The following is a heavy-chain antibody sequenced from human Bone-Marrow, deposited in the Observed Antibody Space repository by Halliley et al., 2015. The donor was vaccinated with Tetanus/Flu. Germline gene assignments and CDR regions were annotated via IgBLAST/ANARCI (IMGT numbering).Heavy chain of an antibody. V-gene: IGHV4-59*01. D-gene: IGHD4-17*01. CDR1: RGSISSYY. CDR3: ARDLGGDYAPHFDD. Sequence: TLSLTCTVSRGSISSYYWTWIRQPPGKGLEWIGYVFYTETTNYNPSLKSRVTMSLDMSKNQFSLSLTSVTAADTAVYYCARDLGGDYAPHFDDWGRGTLVSVS. CDR2: VFYTETT. J-gene: IGHJ4*02.